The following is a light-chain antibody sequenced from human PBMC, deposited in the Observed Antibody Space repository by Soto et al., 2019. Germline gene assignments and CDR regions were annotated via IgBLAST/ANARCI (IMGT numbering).Light chain of an antibody. CDR2: VAF. Sequence: EIVLTQSPGTLSLSPGEGATLACRASQSVSTAYLAWYQQIPGQAPRLLLYVAFSRATGIPDRFSGSGSGTDLTLTISGLEPEDFEVYYCQEYGRSFYTFGKGNKLEIK. CDR1: QSVSTAY. V-gene: IGKV3-20*01. J-gene: IGKJ2*01. CDR3: QEYGRSFYT.